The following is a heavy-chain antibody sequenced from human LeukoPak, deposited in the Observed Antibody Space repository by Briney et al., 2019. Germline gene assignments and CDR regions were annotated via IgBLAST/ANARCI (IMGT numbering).Heavy chain of an antibody. V-gene: IGHV3-48*03. Sequence: GGSLRLSCATSGFTFSSYEMNWVRQAPGKGLEWVSYISSGGSTIYCADSVKGRFTISRDNAKNSLYLQMNSLRAEDTAVYYCAREWKQWLVPSYYYYGMDVWGKGTTVTVSS. CDR1: GFTFSSYE. CDR3: AREWKQWLVPSYYYYGMDV. D-gene: IGHD6-19*01. CDR2: ISSGGSTI. J-gene: IGHJ6*04.